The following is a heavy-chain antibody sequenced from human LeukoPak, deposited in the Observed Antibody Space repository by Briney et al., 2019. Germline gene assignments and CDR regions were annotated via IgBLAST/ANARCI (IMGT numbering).Heavy chain of an antibody. CDR2: IIPIFGTA. J-gene: IGHJ4*02. V-gene: IGHV1-69*13. D-gene: IGHD6-19*01. Sequence: SVKVSCKASGGTFSSYAISWVRQAPGQGLEWMGGIIPIFGTANYAQKFQGRVTITADESSSTAYMELSSLRSEDTAVYYCARDSYSSGWNFYYFDYWGQGTLVTVSS. CDR3: ARDSYSSGWNFYYFDY. CDR1: GGTFSSYA.